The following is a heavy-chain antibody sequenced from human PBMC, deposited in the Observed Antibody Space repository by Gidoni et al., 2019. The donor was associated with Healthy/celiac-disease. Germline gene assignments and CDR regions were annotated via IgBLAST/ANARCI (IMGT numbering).Heavy chain of an antibody. CDR3: AKDRSRGWYVLGY. Sequence: EVQLLESGGGVVQPGGSPRLSCAASGFPFSSYAMSWVRQAPGKGLEWVSAISGSGGSTYYADSVKGRFTISRDNSKNTLYLQMNSLRAEDTAVYYCAKDRSRGWYVLGYWGQGTLVTVSS. V-gene: IGHV3-23*01. CDR1: GFPFSSYA. J-gene: IGHJ4*02. CDR2: ISGSGGST. D-gene: IGHD6-19*01.